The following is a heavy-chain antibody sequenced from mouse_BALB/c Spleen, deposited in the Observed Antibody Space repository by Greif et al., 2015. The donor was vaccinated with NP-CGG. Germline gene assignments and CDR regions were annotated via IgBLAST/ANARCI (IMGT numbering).Heavy chain of an antibody. J-gene: IGHJ3*01. CDR3: TRGDFYFWFAY. D-gene: IGHD1-1*01. V-gene: IGHV1-53*01. Sequence: VQLQQSGAELVKPGASVKLSCKASGYTFTSYLMYWVKQRPGQGLEWIGEINPTNGGTNFNEKFKSKATLTVDKSSSTTYMQLSRLTSEDSAVYYCTRGDFYFWFAYWGQGTLVTVSA. CDR2: INPTNGGT. CDR1: GYTFTSYL.